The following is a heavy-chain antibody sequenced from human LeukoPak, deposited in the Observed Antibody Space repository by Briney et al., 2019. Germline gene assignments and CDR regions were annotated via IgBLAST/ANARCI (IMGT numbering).Heavy chain of an antibody. CDR3: ARERYTMVRRVGYYYYYSMAV. J-gene: IGHJ6*03. CDR2: TYYSGST. V-gene: IGHV4-39*07. Sequence: SETLSVTCTVSGGSISSSSYCWGWIGQPPGNGLEGLGSTYYSGSTYYNTSLKSGVTISVDTSNNQFSVKLSSGTAADTAVYYSARERYTMVRRVGYYYYYSMAVWGKGTTVTISS. D-gene: IGHD3-10*01. CDR1: GGSISSSSYC.